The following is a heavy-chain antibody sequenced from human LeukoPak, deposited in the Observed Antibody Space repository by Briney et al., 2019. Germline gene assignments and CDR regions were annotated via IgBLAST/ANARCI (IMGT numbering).Heavy chain of an antibody. Sequence: SETLSLTCAVYGGSVSGYYWTWIRQPPGKGLEWIGEINHSGSTNYNPSLKSRVTISVDTSKNQFSLKLNSVTAADTAVYYCARRGITADYWGQGTLVTVSS. J-gene: IGHJ4*02. CDR1: GGSVSGYY. CDR3: ARRGITADY. CDR2: INHSGST. D-gene: IGHD3-16*01. V-gene: IGHV4-34*01.